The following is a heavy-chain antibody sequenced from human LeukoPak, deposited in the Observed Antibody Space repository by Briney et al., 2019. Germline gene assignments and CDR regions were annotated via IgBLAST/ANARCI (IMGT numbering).Heavy chain of an antibody. J-gene: IGHJ4*02. V-gene: IGHV4-39*07. CDR2: IFYSGSA. CDR1: GGSISSSDYY. D-gene: IGHD7-27*01. Sequence: SETMSLTCTVSGGSISSSDYYWGWIRQPPGKGLEWIGSIFYSGSAYYNPSLKSRVTISGDTSKNQFSLKLSSVTAADTAVYYCASSNGRWGQGTLVTVSS. CDR3: ASSNGR.